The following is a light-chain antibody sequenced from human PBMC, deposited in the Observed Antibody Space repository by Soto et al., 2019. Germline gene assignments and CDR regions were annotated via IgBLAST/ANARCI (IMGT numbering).Light chain of an antibody. V-gene: IGKV3-20*01. CDR1: QSVSSY. J-gene: IGKJ1*01. Sequence: EIVLTQSPATLSLSPGERATVSCRASQSVSSYLAWYQQKPGQAPSLLIFGASSRATGIPDRFSGSGSGTDFTLTINRLEPEDFAVYYCQLYGTSPPWTFGQGTKVDVK. CDR2: GAS. CDR3: QLYGTSPPWT.